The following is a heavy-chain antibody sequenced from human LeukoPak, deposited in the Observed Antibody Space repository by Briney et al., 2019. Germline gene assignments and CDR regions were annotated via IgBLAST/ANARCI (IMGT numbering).Heavy chain of an antibody. D-gene: IGHD4-17*01. Sequence: AASLKISCKGSGYCITSYWIRWVRQLPGKGVEWRGVIYPGVSDTRYSPSFESHFIISANKTTSTAYLQWSSLKASDPAMYYCARQAPRDGDFDYWGQGTLVTVSS. CDR2: IYPGVSDT. CDR3: ARQAPRDGDFDY. CDR1: GYCITSYW. V-gene: IGHV5-51*01. J-gene: IGHJ4*02.